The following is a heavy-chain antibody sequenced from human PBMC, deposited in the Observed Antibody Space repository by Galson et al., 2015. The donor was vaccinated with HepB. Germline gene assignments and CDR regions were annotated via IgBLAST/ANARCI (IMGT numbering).Heavy chain of an antibody. J-gene: IGHJ3*01. Sequence: SLRLSCAASGFMFRRYAMAWVRQAPGKGLEWVSVIGIERPTTFYSDSVRGRLTISRDDSSNTLYLQMNSLRAADTAVYYCAKEFTDFDSAGDAFDVWGQGTMVTVSS. CDR3: AKEFTDFDSAGDAFDV. V-gene: IGHV3-23*01. CDR1: GFMFRRYA. D-gene: IGHD3-9*01. CDR2: IGIERPTT.